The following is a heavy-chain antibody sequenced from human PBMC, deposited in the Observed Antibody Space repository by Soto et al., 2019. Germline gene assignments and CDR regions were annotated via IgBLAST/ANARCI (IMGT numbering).Heavy chain of an antibody. J-gene: IGHJ4*02. CDR3: ARGRPWELYDY. V-gene: IGHV4-59*01. Sequence: QVQLQESGPGLVKASETLSLTCTVSGGSTSPYYWSWLRQPPGKGLEWIGFIDYSGGARYNPSLKCXVTMSLDTSENQISLKLSSMTAADTAVYFCARGRPWELYDYWGQGTLVTVSS. CDR1: GGSTSPYY. D-gene: IGHD1-7*01. CDR2: IDYSGGA.